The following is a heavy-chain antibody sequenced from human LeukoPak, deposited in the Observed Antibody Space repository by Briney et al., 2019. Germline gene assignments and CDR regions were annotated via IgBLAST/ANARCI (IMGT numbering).Heavy chain of an antibody. V-gene: IGHV4-61*02. CDR2: IYTSGST. Sequence: SQTLSLTYTVSGGSFSSGSYYWSWIRQPAGKGLEWIGRIYTSGSTNYNPSPKSRVTISVDTSKNQFSLKLSSVTAADTAVYYCARGGGDWGFHQSDYWGQGTLVTVSS. D-gene: IGHD2-21*01. J-gene: IGHJ4*02. CDR3: ARGGGDWGFHQSDY. CDR1: GGSFSSGSYY.